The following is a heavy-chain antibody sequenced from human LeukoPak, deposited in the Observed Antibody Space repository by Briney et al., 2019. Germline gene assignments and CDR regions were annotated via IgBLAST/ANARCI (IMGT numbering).Heavy chain of an antibody. Sequence: ASVKVSCKASGYTFTGYYMHWVRQAPGQGLAWMGWINPNSGGTNYAQKFQGRVTMTRDTSISTAYMELSRLRSDDTAVYYCARDKSRAAAGNWFDPWGQGTLVTVSS. CDR3: ARDKSRAAAGNWFDP. CDR1: GYTFTGYY. D-gene: IGHD6-13*01. CDR2: INPNSGGT. J-gene: IGHJ5*02. V-gene: IGHV1-2*02.